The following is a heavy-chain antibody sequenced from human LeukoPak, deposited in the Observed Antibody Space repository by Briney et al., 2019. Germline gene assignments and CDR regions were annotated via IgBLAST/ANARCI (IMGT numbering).Heavy chain of an antibody. V-gene: IGHV4-39*07. CDR2: IHYSGST. D-gene: IGHD6-13*01. Sequence: SETLSLTCIVSGGSISSTVSYWGWVRQPPGKGLEWIGSIHYSGSTYYIPSLKSRITISLDMSENQYSLKLTSVTAADTAVYYCARERYSSSWQIENDAFDIWGQGTMVTVSS. CDR1: GGSISSTVSY. J-gene: IGHJ3*02. CDR3: ARERYSSSWQIENDAFDI.